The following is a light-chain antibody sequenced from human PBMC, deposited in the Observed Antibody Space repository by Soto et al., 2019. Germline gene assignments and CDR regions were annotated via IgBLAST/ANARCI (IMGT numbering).Light chain of an antibody. V-gene: IGKV3-11*01. Sequence: EVVLTQSPVTLSLSPGERATLSCRASQSFRGLLAWYQQKPGQAPRLLIYDAYNRATGIPPRFSGSGSGTDFTLTINSREPEDSAVYYCQQRHMWPITCGQGTRLEIK. CDR2: DAY. J-gene: IGKJ5*01. CDR1: QSFRGL. CDR3: QQRHMWPIT.